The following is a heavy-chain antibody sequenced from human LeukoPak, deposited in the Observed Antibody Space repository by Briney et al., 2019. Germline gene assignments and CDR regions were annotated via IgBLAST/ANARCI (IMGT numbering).Heavy chain of an antibody. CDR3: ARDIAAAGSRWFDP. CDR1: GFAFSSYG. D-gene: IGHD6-13*01. V-gene: IGHV3-30*02. J-gene: IGHJ5*02. CDR2: IRYGGSNK. Sequence: GGSLRLSCAASGFAFSSYGMHWVRQAPGKGLEWAAFIRYGGSNKYSADSVKGRFTISRDNSKNTLYLQMNSLRAEDTAVYYCARDIAAAGSRWFDPWGQGTLVTVSS.